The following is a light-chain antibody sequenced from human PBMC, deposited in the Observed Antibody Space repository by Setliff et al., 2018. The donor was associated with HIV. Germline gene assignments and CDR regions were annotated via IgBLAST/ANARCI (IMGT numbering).Light chain of an antibody. CDR1: SSDIGGYNF. J-gene: IGLJ1*01. CDR2: EVT. V-gene: IGLV2-14*01. Sequence: QSALTQPASVSGSPGQSITISCTGTSSDIGGYNFVSWYQHHPGKAPKLMIYEVTNRPSGVSNRFSGSKSGNTASLTISGLQADDEADYYCCSYTSSTTLVFGTGNKGTV. CDR3: CSYTSSTTLV.